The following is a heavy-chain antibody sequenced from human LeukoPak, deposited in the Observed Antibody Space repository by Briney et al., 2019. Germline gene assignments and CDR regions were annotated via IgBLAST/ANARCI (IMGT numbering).Heavy chain of an antibody. CDR3: ARYIAAAGTGWFDP. CDR2: INHSGST. D-gene: IGHD6-13*01. J-gene: IGHJ5*02. Sequence: SETLSLTCAVYGGSFSGYYWSWIRQPPPPGLELIGEINHSGSTNYNPSLKSRVTISVDTSKNQFSLKLSSVTAADTAVYYCARYIAAAGTGWFDPWGQGTLVTVSS. CDR1: GGSFSGYY. V-gene: IGHV4-34*01.